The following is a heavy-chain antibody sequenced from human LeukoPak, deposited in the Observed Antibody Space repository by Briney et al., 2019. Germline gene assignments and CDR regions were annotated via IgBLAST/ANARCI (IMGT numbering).Heavy chain of an antibody. CDR3: ARHGGSGWYLDAFDI. J-gene: IGHJ3*02. V-gene: IGHV4-59*08. D-gene: IGHD6-19*01. CDR2: IYYSGST. CDR1: GGSISSYY. Sequence: PSETLSLTCTVSGGSISSYYLSWLRQPPGKGLEWIGYIYYSGSTNYNPSLKSRVTISLDTSKNQFSLKLSSVTAADTAVYYCARHGGSGWYLDAFDIWGQGTMVTVSS.